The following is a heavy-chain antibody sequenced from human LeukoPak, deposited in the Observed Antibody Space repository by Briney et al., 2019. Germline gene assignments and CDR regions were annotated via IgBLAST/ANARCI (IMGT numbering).Heavy chain of an antibody. V-gene: IGHV3-33*01. CDR1: GFTFGSYG. Sequence: GGSLRLSCAASGFTFGSYGMHWVRQAPGKGLEWVAVIWYDGSNKYYADSVKGRFTISRDNSKNTLYLQMNSLRAEDTAVYYCARDRLYGVGTFFDYWGQGTLVTVSS. D-gene: IGHD4-17*01. CDR2: IWYDGSNK. CDR3: ARDRLYGVGTFFDY. J-gene: IGHJ4*02.